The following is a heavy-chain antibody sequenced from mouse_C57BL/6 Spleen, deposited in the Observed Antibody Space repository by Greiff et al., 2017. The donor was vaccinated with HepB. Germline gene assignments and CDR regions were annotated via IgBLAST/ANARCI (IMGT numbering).Heavy chain of an antibody. J-gene: IGHJ1*03. V-gene: IGHV1-80*01. Sequence: VQLQQSGAELVKPGASVKISCKASGYAFSSYWMNWVKQRPGKGLEWIGQIYPGDGDTNYNEKFKGKATLTADKSSSTAYMQLSSRTSEDSAVYFCARPGYYSSSDWYFDVWGTGTTVTVSS. CDR3: ARPGYYSSSDWYFDV. D-gene: IGHD1-1*01. CDR1: GYAFSSYW. CDR2: IYPGDGDT.